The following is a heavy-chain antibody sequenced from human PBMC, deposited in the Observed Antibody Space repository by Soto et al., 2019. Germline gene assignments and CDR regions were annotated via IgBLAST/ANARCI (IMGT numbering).Heavy chain of an antibody. J-gene: IGHJ4*02. CDR3: AKDYCSSTSCHFDY. V-gene: IGHV3-23*01. Sequence: EVQLLESGGGLVQPGGSLRLSCAASGFTFSSYAMSWVRQPPGKWLEWVSPISGRGGSTYYADSVKGRFPTSRDNSKNTLYLQMNSLRAEDTAVYYCAKDYCSSTSCHFDYWGQGTLVTVSS. CDR2: ISGRGGST. D-gene: IGHD2-2*01. CDR1: GFTFSSYA.